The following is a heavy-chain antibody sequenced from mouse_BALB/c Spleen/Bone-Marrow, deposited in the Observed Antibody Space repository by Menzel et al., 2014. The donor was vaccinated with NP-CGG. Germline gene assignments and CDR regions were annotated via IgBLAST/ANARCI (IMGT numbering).Heavy chain of an antibody. J-gene: IGHJ1*01. D-gene: IGHD1-1*01. CDR3: ASYYYGRYSDV. Sequence: EVQLQQSGAELVKPGASVKLSCTASGFNIKDTYMHWVKQRPEQDLEWIGRIDPANGNTKYDPKFQGKATITADTSSNTAYLQLSSLTSEDTAVYYCASYYYGRYSDVWGAGTTVTVSS. CDR1: GFNIKDTY. V-gene: IGHV14-3*02. CDR2: IDPANGNT.